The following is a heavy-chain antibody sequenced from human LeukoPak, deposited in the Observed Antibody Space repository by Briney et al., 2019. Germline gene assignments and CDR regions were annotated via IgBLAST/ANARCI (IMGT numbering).Heavy chain of an antibody. J-gene: IGHJ6*02. CDR3: ARLFPGGSSSWLDYYYGMDV. CDR2: IYPGDSDT. Sequence: ESLKISCKGSGYSFTSYWIGWVRQMPGKGLEWMGIIYPGDSDTRYSPSFQGQVTISADKSISTAYLQWSSLKASDTAMYYCARLFPGGSSSWLDYYYGMDVWGQGTTVTVSS. D-gene: IGHD6-13*01. V-gene: IGHV5-51*01. CDR1: GYSFTSYW.